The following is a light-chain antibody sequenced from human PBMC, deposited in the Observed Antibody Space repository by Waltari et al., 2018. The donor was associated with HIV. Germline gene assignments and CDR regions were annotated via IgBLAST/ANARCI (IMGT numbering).Light chain of an antibody. V-gene: IGKV3-20*01. Sequence: ELVLTQSPVTLSLSPVERSTLSCRASQSVSNNYLAWYQQKPGQAPRLLIYGTSSRATGIPDRFSGSGSGTDFTLTISRLEPEDFAVYYCQQYGSSPYTFGQGTNLEIK. J-gene: IGKJ2*01. CDR3: QQYGSSPYT. CDR1: QSVSNNY. CDR2: GTS.